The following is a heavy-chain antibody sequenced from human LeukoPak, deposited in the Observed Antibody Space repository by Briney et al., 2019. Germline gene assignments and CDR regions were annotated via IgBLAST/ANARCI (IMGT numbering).Heavy chain of an antibody. CDR2: IYHSGST. Sequence: SQTLSLTCAVSGGSISSGGYSWSWIRQPPGKGLEWIGYIYHSGSTNYNPSLKSRVTISVDTSKNQFSLKLSSVTAADTAVYYCASSPFYDSSGFADLWGQGTLVTVSS. D-gene: IGHD3-22*01. J-gene: IGHJ4*02. CDR1: GGSISSGGYS. V-gene: IGHV4-30-2*01. CDR3: ASSPFYDSSGFADL.